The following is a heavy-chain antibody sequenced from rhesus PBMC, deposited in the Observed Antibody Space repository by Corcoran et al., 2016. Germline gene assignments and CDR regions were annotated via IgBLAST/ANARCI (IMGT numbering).Heavy chain of an antibody. V-gene: IGHV4-122*02. CDR2: ITYSGST. CDR3: ARIPYSGSWNSLDV. Sequence: QVQLQGSGPGLVTPSETLSLTCAVSGYSIGRGYSWSWIRQPQGKGLEWIGSITYSGSTSYNPSLNSRVTISRDTSKNQFSLKLSSVTAADTAVYYCARIPYSGSWNSLDVWGRGVLVTVSS. D-gene: IGHD6-25*01. CDR1: GYSIGRGYS. J-gene: IGHJ5-2*02.